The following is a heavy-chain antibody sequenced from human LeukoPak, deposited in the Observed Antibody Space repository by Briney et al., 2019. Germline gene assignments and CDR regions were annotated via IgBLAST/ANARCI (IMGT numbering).Heavy chain of an antibody. V-gene: IGHV5-51*01. J-gene: IGHJ5*02. CDR2: VYPADSAN. CDR3: ARHTGSWFDP. Sequence: GAPLNISCKSSDSRFSSYWSAWVRQPPGKGLEWMGIVYPADSANTNPPSFQGQATTSADSTISTAYLQWSSLEAADAAMYYCARHTGSWFDPWGQGTLVTVSS. CDR1: DSRFSSYW. D-gene: IGHD4-17*01.